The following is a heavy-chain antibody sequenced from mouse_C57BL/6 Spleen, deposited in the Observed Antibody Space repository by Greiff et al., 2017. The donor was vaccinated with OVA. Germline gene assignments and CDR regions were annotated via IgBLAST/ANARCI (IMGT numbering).Heavy chain of an antibody. CDR1: GYTFTDYN. V-gene: IGHV1-18*01. Sequence: VQLKESGPELVKPGASVKIPCKASGYTFTDYNMDWVKQSHGKSLEWIGDINPNNGGTIYNQKFKGKATLTVDKSSSTAYMELRSLTSEDTAVYYCARPWDYYGSSYFDVWGTGTTVTVSS. CDR2: INPNNGGT. J-gene: IGHJ1*03. D-gene: IGHD1-1*01. CDR3: ARPWDYYGSSYFDV.